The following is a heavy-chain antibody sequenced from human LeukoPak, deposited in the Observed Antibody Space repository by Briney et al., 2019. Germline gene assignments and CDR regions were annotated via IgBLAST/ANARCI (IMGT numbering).Heavy chain of an antibody. D-gene: IGHD3-16*01. CDR1: GYSTGSDYY. CDR2: IYHSGRV. CDR3: ARVDDYFDY. V-gene: IGHV4-38-2*02. J-gene: IGHJ4*02. Sequence: SETLSLTCTVSGYSTGSDYYWGWIRQPPGKGLEWIGHIYHSGRVYYNPSLRSRITVSLDTSKNQFSLKLSSVTAADTAVYYCARVDDYFDYWGQGSLVTVSS.